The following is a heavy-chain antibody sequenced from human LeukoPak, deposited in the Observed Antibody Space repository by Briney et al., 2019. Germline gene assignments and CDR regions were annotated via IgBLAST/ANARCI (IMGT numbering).Heavy chain of an antibody. V-gene: IGHV3-7*01. Sequence: GGSLRLSCAASGFTFSVSWMSWVRQAPGKGLEWVANIKYDGSEKYYVDSVKGRFTISRDNAKNSLYLQMNSLRAEDAAVYYCARLFGGVTTFDYWGQGALVTVSS. CDR1: GFTFSVSW. J-gene: IGHJ4*02. D-gene: IGHD2-8*02. CDR2: IKYDGSEK. CDR3: ARLFGGVTTFDY.